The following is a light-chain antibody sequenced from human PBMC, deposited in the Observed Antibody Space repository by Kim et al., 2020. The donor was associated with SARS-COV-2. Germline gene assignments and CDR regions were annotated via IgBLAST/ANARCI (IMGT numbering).Light chain of an antibody. Sequence: SVKLTCTRSSGNSSYTIAWHQQQPEKGPRYLMKLNGDGSHSKGDGIPDRFSGSSSGAERYLTISSLQSEDEADYYCQTWGTGIWVFGGGTQLTVL. V-gene: IGLV4-69*01. CDR3: QTWGTGIWV. CDR2: LNGDGSH. J-gene: IGLJ3*02. CDR1: SGNSSYT.